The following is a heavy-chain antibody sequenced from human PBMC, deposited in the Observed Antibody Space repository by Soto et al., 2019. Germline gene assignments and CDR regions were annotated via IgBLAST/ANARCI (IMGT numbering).Heavy chain of an antibody. J-gene: IGHJ6*02. D-gene: IGHD5-12*01. CDR2: ISSSSSTI. CDR3: AGGFSGYDPLYYYGMDV. CDR1: GFTFSSYS. Sequence: GGSLRLSCAASGFTFSSYSMNWVRQAPGKGLEWVSYISSSSSTIYYADSVKGRFTLSRDNAKNSLYLQMNSLRDEDTAVYYCAGGFSGYDPLYYYGMDVWGQGTTVTVSS. V-gene: IGHV3-48*02.